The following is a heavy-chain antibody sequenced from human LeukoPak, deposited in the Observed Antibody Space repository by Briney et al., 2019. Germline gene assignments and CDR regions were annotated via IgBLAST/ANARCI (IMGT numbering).Heavy chain of an antibody. Sequence: SETLSLTCTVSGGSISSYYWSWIRQPPGKGLEWIGYIYYSGSTNYNPSLKSRVTISVDTSKNQFSLKLSSVTAADTAVYYCARWVGAVYYFDYWGQGTLVTVSS. CDR3: ARWVGAVYYFDY. CDR1: GGSISSYY. J-gene: IGHJ4*02. CDR2: IYYSGST. V-gene: IGHV4-59*12. D-gene: IGHD1-26*01.